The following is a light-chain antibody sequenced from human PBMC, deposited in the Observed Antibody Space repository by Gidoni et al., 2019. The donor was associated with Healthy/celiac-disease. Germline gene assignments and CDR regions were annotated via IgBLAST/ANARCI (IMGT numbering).Light chain of an antibody. CDR2: GAS. CDR3: QQYGSSPLYT. CDR1: QSVSSSY. Sequence: ESVLTQSPGTLSLSSGERATLTCRARQSVSSSYLAWFQQKPGQAPRLLIYGASTRATGIPDRFSGSGSGTDFTLTISSLEPEDFAVYYCQQYGSSPLYTFGQGTKLEIK. J-gene: IGKJ2*01. V-gene: IGKV3-20*01.